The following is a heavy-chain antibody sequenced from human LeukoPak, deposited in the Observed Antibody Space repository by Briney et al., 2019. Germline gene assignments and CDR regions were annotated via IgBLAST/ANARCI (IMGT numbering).Heavy chain of an antibody. D-gene: IGHD2-15*01. CDR1: GFTFSSYG. CDR3: AKAAGGYCSGGSCYEVD. J-gene: IGHJ1*01. Sequence: GGSLRLSCAASGFTFSSYGMHWVRQAPGKGLEWVAVISYDGSNKYYADSVKGRFTISRDNSKNTLYLQMNSLRAEDTAVYYCAKAAGGYCSGGSCYEVDWGQGTLVTVSS. V-gene: IGHV3-30*18. CDR2: ISYDGSNK.